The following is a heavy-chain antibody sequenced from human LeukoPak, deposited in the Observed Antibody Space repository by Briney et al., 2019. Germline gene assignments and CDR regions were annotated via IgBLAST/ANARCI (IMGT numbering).Heavy chain of an antibody. J-gene: IGHJ6*03. D-gene: IGHD3-10*01. CDR1: GFTFDDYG. V-gene: IGHV3-20*04. Sequence: GGSLRLSCAASGFTFDDYGMSWVRQAPGKGLEWVSGINWNGGSTGYADSVKGRFTISRDNAKNSLYLQMNSLRAEDTAVYYCARRDLGELSLMDYYMDVWGKGTTVTVSS. CDR3: ARRDLGELSLMDYYMDV. CDR2: INWNGGST.